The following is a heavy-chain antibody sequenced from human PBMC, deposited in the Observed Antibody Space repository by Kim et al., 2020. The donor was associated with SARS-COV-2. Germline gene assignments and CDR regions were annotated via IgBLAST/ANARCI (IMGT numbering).Heavy chain of an antibody. V-gene: IGHV3-23*01. Sequence: SVKGRFTISRDNAKNTLYLQMNSLRAEDTAVYYCASGPTTVVTLVGWFDPWGQGTLVTVSS. D-gene: IGHD4-17*01. CDR3: ASGPTTVVTLVGWFDP. J-gene: IGHJ5*02.